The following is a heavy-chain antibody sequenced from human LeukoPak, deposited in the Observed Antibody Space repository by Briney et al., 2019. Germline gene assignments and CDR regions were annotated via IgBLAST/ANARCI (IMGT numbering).Heavy chain of an antibody. Sequence: PGGSLRLSCAASGFTFSSYSMSWVRQAPGKGLEWVSGTSNRGDYTYYADSVKGRFTISRDTSKNTLYLHMNSLRAEDTALYFCAKKAQYDGHYPLDYWGQGTLVTVSA. CDR2: TSNRGDYT. CDR1: GFTFSSYS. CDR3: AKKAQYDGHYPLDY. J-gene: IGHJ4*02. V-gene: IGHV3-23*01. D-gene: IGHD4/OR15-4a*01.